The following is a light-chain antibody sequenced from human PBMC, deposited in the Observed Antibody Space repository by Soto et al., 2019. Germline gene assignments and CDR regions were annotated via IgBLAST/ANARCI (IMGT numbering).Light chain of an antibody. CDR2: GAS. Sequence: EIVMTQSPATVSVSPGERVTLSCRASQSVNSNLAWYQHKPGQAPRLLIYGASTRATGIPANFSGSGSGTEFTLTISSLQSEDFAVYYCQQYGDSPWTFGQGTKVDIK. CDR3: QQYGDSPWT. V-gene: IGKV3-15*01. CDR1: QSVNSN. J-gene: IGKJ1*01.